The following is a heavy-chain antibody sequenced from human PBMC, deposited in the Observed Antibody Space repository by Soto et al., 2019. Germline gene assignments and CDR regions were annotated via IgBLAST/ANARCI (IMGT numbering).Heavy chain of an antibody. Sequence: GGSLRLSCAASGFTFSSYAMSWVRQAPGKGLEWVSAISGSGGSTYYADSVKGRFTISRDNSKNTRYLQMNSLRAEDTAVYYCAKDGQLDSGSYWGAFDIWGQGTMVTVSS. V-gene: IGHV3-23*01. J-gene: IGHJ3*02. CDR2: ISGSGGST. D-gene: IGHD1-26*01. CDR1: GFTFSSYA. CDR3: AKDGQLDSGSYWGAFDI.